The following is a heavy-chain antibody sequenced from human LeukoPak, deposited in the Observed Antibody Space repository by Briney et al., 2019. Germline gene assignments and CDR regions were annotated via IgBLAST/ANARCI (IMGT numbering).Heavy chain of an antibody. CDR3: ARDRYSSGWYFDY. J-gene: IGHJ4*02. V-gene: IGHV1-46*01. CDR1: GYFFTSYY. D-gene: IGHD6-19*01. CDR2: INPNSGST. Sequence: GHSVTVSCQVFGYFFTSYYVHWVRQAHGHGLEWMGIINPNSGSTSYAQKFQGRVTITRDTSASTAYMELSSLRSEDTAVYYCARDRYSSGWYFDYWGQGTLVTVSS.